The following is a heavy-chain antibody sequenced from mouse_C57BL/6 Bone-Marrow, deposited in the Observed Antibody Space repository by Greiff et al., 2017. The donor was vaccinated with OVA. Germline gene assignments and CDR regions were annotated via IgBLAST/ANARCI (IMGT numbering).Heavy chain of an antibody. J-gene: IGHJ1*03. CDR2: IDPSDSYT. CDR3: ARSTTVVARYFDV. Sequence: QVQLQQPGAELVRPGTSVKLSCKASGYTFTSYWMHWVKQRPGQGLEWIGVIDPSDSYTHYNQKFKGKATLTVDTTSSTAYMQLSSLTSEDSAVYYCARSTTVVARYFDVWGTGTTVTVSS. V-gene: IGHV1-59*01. CDR1: GYTFTSYW. D-gene: IGHD1-1*01.